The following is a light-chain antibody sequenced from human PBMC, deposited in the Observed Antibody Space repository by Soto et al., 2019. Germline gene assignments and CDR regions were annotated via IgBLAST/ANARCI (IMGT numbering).Light chain of an antibody. CDR1: QNLGTLY. V-gene: IGKV3-15*01. CDR3: QQYYNWPPYT. Sequence: EIVLTQSPGTLSLSPGERGTLSCRASQNLGTLYLAWFQQKSGQAPRLLIYSASTRATGVPPRFSGSRSGTEFTLTISSLQSEDFAVYYCQQYYNWPPYTFGQGTKVDI. J-gene: IGKJ2*01. CDR2: SAS.